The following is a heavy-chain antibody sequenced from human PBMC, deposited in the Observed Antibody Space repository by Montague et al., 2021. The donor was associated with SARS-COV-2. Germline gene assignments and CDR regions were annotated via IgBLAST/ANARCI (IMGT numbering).Heavy chain of an antibody. CDR3: ARAIVSGLCSGGSCYKGYYYYMDV. J-gene: IGHJ6*03. Sequence: SETLSLTCTVSGASISSYSWSWIRQPPGKGLEWIGYMYNSEKINYNPSLQSRVTISVDTSKEQLSLKLNSVTAADTAVYFCARAIVSGLCSGGSCYKGYYYYMDVWGKGTTVTVSS. D-gene: IGHD2-15*01. CDR1: GASISSYS. CDR2: MYNSEKI. V-gene: IGHV4-59*13.